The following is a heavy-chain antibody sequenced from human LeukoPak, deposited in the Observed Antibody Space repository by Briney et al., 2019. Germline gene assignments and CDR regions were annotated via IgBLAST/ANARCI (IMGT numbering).Heavy chain of an antibody. D-gene: IGHD6-13*01. CDR2: IYHSGST. CDR3: ASPYSQENV. Sequence: PSETLSLTCAVSGYSISSGYYWGWIRQPPGKGLEWIGSIYHSGSTYYNPSLKSRVTISVDTSKNQFSLKLSSVTAADTAVYYCASPYSQENVWGKGTTVTVSS. J-gene: IGHJ6*04. CDR1: GYSISSGYY. V-gene: IGHV4-38-2*01.